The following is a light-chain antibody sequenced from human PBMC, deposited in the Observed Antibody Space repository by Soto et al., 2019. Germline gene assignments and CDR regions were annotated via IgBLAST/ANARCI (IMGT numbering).Light chain of an antibody. J-gene: IGLJ1*01. CDR2: DVS. V-gene: IGLV2-11*01. CDR3: CSYVGSDTSFV. CDR1: TSDVGGYNF. Sequence: QSALTQPRSVSGSPGQSVTISCTGTTSDVGGYNFVSWYQQRPGKVPKLMIYDVSIRPSGVPDRFSGSKSGNTASLTISGLQAEDEADYYCCSYVGSDTSFVFGSGTKVTV.